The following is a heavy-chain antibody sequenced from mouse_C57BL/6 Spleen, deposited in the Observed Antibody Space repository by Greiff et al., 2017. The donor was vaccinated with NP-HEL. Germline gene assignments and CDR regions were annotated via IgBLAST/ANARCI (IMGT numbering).Heavy chain of an antibody. J-gene: IGHJ3*01. CDR3: ARIPSKGFAY. CDR2: IWSGGST. V-gene: IGHV2-2*01. CDR1: GFSLTSYG. Sequence: VQLQQSGPGLVQPSQSLSITCTVSGFSLTSYGVHWVRQSPGKGLEWLGVIWSGGSTDYNAAFISRLSISKDNSKSQVFFKMNSLQADDTAIYYCARIPSKGFAYWGQGTLDTVSA.